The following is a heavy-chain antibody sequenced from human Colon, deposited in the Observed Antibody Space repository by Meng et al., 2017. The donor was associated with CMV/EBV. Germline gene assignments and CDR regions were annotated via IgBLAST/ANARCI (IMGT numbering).Heavy chain of an antibody. CDR3: ARQMVPAATWGFDY. J-gene: IGHJ4*02. D-gene: IGHD2-2*01. Sequence: ASGYTFTGYYMPWVRQAPGQGLEWMGRINPNSGGTNYAQKFQGRVTMTRDTSMNTAYIELSSLRSDDTAVYYCARQMVPAATWGFDYWGQGTLVTVSS. CDR1: GYTFTGYY. V-gene: IGHV1-2*06. CDR2: INPNSGGT.